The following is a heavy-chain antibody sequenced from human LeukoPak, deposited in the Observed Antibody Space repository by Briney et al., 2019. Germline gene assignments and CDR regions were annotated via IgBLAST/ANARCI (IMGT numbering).Heavy chain of an antibody. J-gene: IGHJ6*02. D-gene: IGHD3-22*01. Sequence: PGAALRLSCAASGFTFSSYAMSWVRQAPGKGLEWVSAIRGSGGSTYYADSVKGRFTISRDNSKNTLYLQMNSLRAEDTAVYYCAKDLARITMIVVVIRRDYYYYGMDVWGQGTTVTVSS. CDR3: AKDLARITMIVVVIRRDYYYYGMDV. V-gene: IGHV3-23*01. CDR2: IRGSGGST. CDR1: GFTFSSYA.